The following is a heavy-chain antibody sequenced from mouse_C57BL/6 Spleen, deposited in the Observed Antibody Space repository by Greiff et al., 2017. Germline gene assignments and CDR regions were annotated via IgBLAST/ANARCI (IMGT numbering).Heavy chain of an antibody. D-gene: IGHD1-1*01. CDR2: ISYDGSN. J-gene: IGHJ4*01. V-gene: IGHV3-6*01. Sequence: DVKLQESGPGLVKPSQSLSLTCSVTGYSITSGYYWNWIRQFPGNKLEWMGYISYDGSNNYNPSLKNRISITRDTSKNQFFLKLNSVTTEDTATYYGARGGYYGDYAMDYWGQGTSVTVSS. CDR3: ARGGYYGDYAMDY. CDR1: GYSITSGYY.